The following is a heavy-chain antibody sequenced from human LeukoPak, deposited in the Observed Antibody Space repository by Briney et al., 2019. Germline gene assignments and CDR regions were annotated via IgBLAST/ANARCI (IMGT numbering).Heavy chain of an antibody. CDR3: AGGTTAVTKVNTY. V-gene: IGHV4-30-4*01. J-gene: IGHJ4*02. D-gene: IGHD4-17*01. Sequence: KTSETLSLTCTVSGGSINSDGFYWSWIRQPPGKGLEWIGYIYYSGSTYYNPSLESRVTISLDTSKNQFSLRMISVTDADTAVYYCAGGTTAVTKVNTYWGQGTLVTVSS. CDR1: GGSINSDGFY. CDR2: IYYSGST.